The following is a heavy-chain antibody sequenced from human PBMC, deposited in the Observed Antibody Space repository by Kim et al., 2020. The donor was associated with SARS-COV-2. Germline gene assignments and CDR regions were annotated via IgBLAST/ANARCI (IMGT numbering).Heavy chain of an antibody. CDR2: IWFDGSNE. CDR3: ARARIFYYDSSLAY. D-gene: IGHD3-22*01. Sequence: GGSLRLSCAASGFIFNSYAMHWVRQAPGKGLEWVAVIWFDGSNEYYADSLKSRVTISRDNSKNMLYLQMNSLRAEDTAVYFCARARIFYYDSSLAYWGQG. CDR1: GFIFNSYA. J-gene: IGHJ4*02. V-gene: IGHV3-33*03.